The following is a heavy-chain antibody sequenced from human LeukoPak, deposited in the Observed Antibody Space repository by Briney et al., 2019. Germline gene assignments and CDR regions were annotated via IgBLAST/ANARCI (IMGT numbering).Heavy chain of an antibody. CDR2: INPNSGGT. D-gene: IGHD3-10*01. CDR3: ARGDERNYYAFDY. Sequence: GASVKVSCKASGYTFTGYYMHWVRQAPGQVLEWMGWINPNSGGTNYAQKFQGRVTMTRDTSISTAYMELSRLRSDDTAVYYCARGDERNYYAFDYWGQGTLVTVSS. J-gene: IGHJ4*02. CDR1: GYTFTGYY. V-gene: IGHV1-2*02.